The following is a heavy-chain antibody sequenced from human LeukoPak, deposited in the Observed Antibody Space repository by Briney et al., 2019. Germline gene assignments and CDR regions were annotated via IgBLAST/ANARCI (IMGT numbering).Heavy chain of an antibody. CDR1: GTSISRYY. CDR3: ARATTVTTDY. V-gene: IGHV4-59*12. J-gene: IGHJ4*02. CDR2: IYYNETT. Sequence: PSETLSLTCTVSGTSISRYYWSWVRQPPGKGLEWIGYIYYNETTNYNPSLKSRVTISVDTSENQFSLKLSSVTAADTAVYYCARATTVTTDYWGQGTLVTVSS. D-gene: IGHD4-11*01.